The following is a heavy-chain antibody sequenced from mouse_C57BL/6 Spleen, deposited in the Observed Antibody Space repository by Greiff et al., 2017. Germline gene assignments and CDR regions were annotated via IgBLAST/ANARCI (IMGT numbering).Heavy chain of an antibody. CDR1: GYSFTDYN. J-gene: IGHJ4*01. V-gene: IGHV1-39*01. CDR3: AREDYYGSRRAMDY. D-gene: IGHD1-1*01. Sequence: VQLQQSGPELVKPGASVKISCKASGYSFTDYNMNWVKQSNGKTLEWIGVLTPNYGTTSYNQKFKGKATFTVDQSSSTAYMQLNSLTSEDTAVYYCAREDYYGSRRAMDYWGQGTSVTVSS. CDR2: LTPNYGTT.